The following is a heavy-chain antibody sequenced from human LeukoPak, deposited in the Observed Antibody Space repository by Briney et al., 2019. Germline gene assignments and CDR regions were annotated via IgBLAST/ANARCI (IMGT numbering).Heavy chain of an antibody. CDR1: GFTFSSYG. CDR3: AKHKEDYGDSCLDDS. CDR2: ISGSGGRT. V-gene: IGHV3-23*01. J-gene: IGHJ5*01. Sequence: QPGRSLRLSCAASGFTFSSYGMHWVRQAPGKGLAWASGISGSGGRTYYADSVKGRFTISRDNSKNTLYLQMSSLRAEDTAVYYCAKHKEDYGDSCLDDSWGQGALVTVSS. D-gene: IGHD4-17*01.